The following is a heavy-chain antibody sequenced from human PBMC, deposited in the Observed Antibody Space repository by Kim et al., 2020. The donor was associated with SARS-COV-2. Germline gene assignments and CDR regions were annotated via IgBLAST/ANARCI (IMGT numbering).Heavy chain of an antibody. CDR2: IADGGAT. CDR1: GFTFSVAW. D-gene: IGHD2-21*01. Sequence: GGSLRLSCAASGFTFSVAWVSWVRQAPGKGLEWVGHIADGGATDLAAPVRGRFIISRDDSKNTLYLQMNSLKTEDTAVYYCTTDTGVPYGGWGYWGQGTPVTVSS. CDR3: TTDTGVPYGGWGY. J-gene: IGHJ4*02. V-gene: IGHV3-15*04.